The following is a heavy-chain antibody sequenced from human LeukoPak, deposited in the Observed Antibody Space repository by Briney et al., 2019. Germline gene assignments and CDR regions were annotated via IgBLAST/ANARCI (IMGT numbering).Heavy chain of an antibody. CDR1: GFTFSSYW. J-gene: IGHJ4*02. CDR2: IKQDGSEK. Sequence: GRSLRLSCAASGFTFSSYWMIWVRQAPGKGLEGVANIKQDGSEKHYVDSVKGRFIISRDNAKNSLFLQMSSLRVEDTAVYYCASSVEQWLVREIYWGQGTLVTVSS. V-gene: IGHV3-7*01. CDR3: ASSVEQWLVREIY. D-gene: IGHD6-19*01.